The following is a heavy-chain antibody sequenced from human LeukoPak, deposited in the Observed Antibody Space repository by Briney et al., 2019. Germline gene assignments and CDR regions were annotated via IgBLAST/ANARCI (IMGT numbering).Heavy chain of an antibody. CDR1: GFTFSRYG. D-gene: IGHD1-14*01. Sequence: GGSLRLSCAASGFTFSRYGMNRVRQAPGKGLEWVSAISGSGGSTYYADSVKGRFTISRDNSKNTLYLQMNSLRAEDTAVYYCARAPGGPKTGRLGFDYWGQGTLVTVSS. CDR2: ISGSGGST. V-gene: IGHV3-23*01. CDR3: ARAPGGPKTGRLGFDY. J-gene: IGHJ4*02.